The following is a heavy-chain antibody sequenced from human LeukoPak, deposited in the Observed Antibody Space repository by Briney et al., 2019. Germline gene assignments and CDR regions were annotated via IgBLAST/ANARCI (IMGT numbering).Heavy chain of an antibody. CDR1: GGVNSTCD. Sequence: SETRSLTCTCAGGVNSTCDWSGIRQPPGKELDGIGYIYSSGSTNYNPSLKSRVTISVDTSKHQFSLKLSSVTAADADVYYCAREQLRLVVDFGMDVWGQGTTVTVSS. CDR2: IYSSGST. CDR3: AREQLRLVVDFGMDV. D-gene: IGHD3-16*01. J-gene: IGHJ6*02. V-gene: IGHV4-59*01.